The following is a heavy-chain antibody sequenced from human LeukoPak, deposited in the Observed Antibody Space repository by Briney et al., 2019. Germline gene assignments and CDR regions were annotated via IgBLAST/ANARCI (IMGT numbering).Heavy chain of an antibody. D-gene: IGHD3-22*01. V-gene: IGHV4-38-2*02. CDR2: IYHSGST. CDR1: GYSISSGYY. CDR3: ARGMLGYDSSGSDY. J-gene: IGHJ4*02. Sequence: SETLSLTCTVSGYSISSGYYWGWIRQPPGKGLEWIGSIYHSGSTYYNPSLKSRVTISVDTSKNQFSLKLSSVTAADTAVYYCARGMLGYDSSGSDYWGQGTLVTVSS.